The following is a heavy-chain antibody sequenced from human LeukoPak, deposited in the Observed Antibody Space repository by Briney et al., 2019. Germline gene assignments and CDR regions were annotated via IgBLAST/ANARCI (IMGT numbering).Heavy chain of an antibody. Sequence: SGPTLVKHTQALTLNCTFSGFSFSNSGVGVGWIRQPPGKALEWLALIYWDDDKRYSPSLKSRLTITRDTSKNQVVLTMTNTDPVDTATYFCAQRRDYDSIFDYWGQGTLVPVSS. CDR1: GFSFSNSGVG. J-gene: IGHJ4*02. CDR2: IYWDDDK. CDR3: AQRRDYDSIFDY. V-gene: IGHV2-5*02. D-gene: IGHD3-22*01.